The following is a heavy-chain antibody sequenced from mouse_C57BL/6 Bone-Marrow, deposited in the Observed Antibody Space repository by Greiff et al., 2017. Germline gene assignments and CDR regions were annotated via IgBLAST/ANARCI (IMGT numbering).Heavy chain of an antibody. CDR3: VRGYYAMDY. J-gene: IGHJ4*01. Sequence: EVQRVESGGGLVQPKGSLKLSCAASGFSFNTYAMNWVRQAPGKGLEWVARIRSKSNNYATNYADSVKDRFTISRDDAESMLYLQMNNLKTEDTAMYYCVRGYYAMDYWGQGTSVTVSS. CDR1: GFSFNTYA. CDR2: IRSKSNNYAT. V-gene: IGHV10-1*01.